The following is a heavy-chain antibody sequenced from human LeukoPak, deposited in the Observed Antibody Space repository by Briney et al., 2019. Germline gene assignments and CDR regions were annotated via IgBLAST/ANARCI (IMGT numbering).Heavy chain of an antibody. Sequence: GGSLRLSCAASGSTFSSYSMNWVRQAPGKGLEWVSYISSSSSTIYYADSVKGRFTISRDNAKNSLYLQMNSLRAEDTAVYYCVPDCSSTSCYGAYFDYWGQGTLVTASS. CDR1: GSTFSSYS. J-gene: IGHJ4*02. CDR3: VPDCSSTSCYGAYFDY. V-gene: IGHV3-48*01. CDR2: ISSSSSTI. D-gene: IGHD2-2*01.